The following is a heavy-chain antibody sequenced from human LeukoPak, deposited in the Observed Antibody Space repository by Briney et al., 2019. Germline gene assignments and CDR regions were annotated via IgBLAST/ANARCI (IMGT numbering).Heavy chain of an antibody. CDR1: GFTFSSYG. V-gene: IGHV3-33*01. CDR2: IWYDGSNK. D-gene: IGHD6-13*01. J-gene: IGHJ4*02. CDR3: ARSGSYSSSWRNDY. Sequence: GGSLRLSCAASGFTFSSYGMHWVRQAPGKGLEWVAVIWYDGSNKYYADSVKGRFTISRDNSENTLYLQMNSLRAEDTAVYYCARSGSYSSSWRNDYWGQGTLVTVSS.